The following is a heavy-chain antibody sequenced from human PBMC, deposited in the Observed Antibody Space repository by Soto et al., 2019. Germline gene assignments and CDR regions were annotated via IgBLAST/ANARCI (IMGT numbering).Heavy chain of an antibody. V-gene: IGHV3-33*01. CDR3: ARVQDYYDSSKPLGAFDI. Sequence: QVQLVESGGGVVQPGRSLRLSCAASGFTFSSYGMHWVRQAPGKGLEWVAVIWYDGSNKYYADSVKGRFTISRDNSKNTLYLQMNSLRAEDTAVYYCARVQDYYDSSKPLGAFDIWGQGTMVTVSS. CDR1: GFTFSSYG. J-gene: IGHJ3*02. D-gene: IGHD3-22*01. CDR2: IWYDGSNK.